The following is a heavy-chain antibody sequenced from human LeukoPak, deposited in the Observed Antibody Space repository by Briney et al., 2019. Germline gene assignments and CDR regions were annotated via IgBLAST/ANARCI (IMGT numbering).Heavy chain of an antibody. J-gene: IGHJ4*02. CDR1: GFTFSNSA. CDR3: AKEGYSGYDYIDY. Sequence: GGSLRLSCAASGFTFSNSAMSWVRQAPGKGLELVSAISGSGGTTYYPDSVKGRFTISRDNSKNTLYLQMNSLRAEDTAVYYCAKEGYSGYDYIDYWGQGTLVTVSS. CDR2: ISGSGGTT. V-gene: IGHV3-23*01. D-gene: IGHD5-12*01.